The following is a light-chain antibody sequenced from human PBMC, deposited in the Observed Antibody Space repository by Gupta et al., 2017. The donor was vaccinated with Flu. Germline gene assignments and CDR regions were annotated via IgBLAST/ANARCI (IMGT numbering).Light chain of an antibody. Sequence: QLVLTQSPSASASLGASVKLTCTLISGHSSYAIAWHQQQPEKGPRYLMKLNSDGSHSKGDGIPDRFSGSSSGAERYLTISSLQSEDEADYYCQTWGTGNSHAVFGGGTQLTVL. V-gene: IGLV4-69*01. CDR2: LNSDGSH. CDR3: QTWGTGNSHAV. CDR1: SGHSSYA. J-gene: IGLJ7*01.